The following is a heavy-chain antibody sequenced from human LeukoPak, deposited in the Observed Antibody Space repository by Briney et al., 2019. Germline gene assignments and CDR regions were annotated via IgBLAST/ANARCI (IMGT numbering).Heavy chain of an antibody. CDR2: ISVSGDST. D-gene: IGHD3/OR15-3a*01. V-gene: IGHV3-23*01. CDR1: GFTFSSYA. CDR3: AKVDAANYYSLYGMDV. J-gene: IGHJ6*02. Sequence: PGGSLRLSCAASGFTFSSYAMTWVRQAPGRGLEWVSGISVSGDSTYYADSVKGRFTISRDHSKNTLYLQMNSLRAEDTAVYYCAKVDAANYYSLYGMDVWGQGTTVTVSS.